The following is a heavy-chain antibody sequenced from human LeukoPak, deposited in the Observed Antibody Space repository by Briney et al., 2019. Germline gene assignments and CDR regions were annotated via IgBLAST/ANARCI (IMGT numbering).Heavy chain of an antibody. CDR3: ERGGDILTGYYRTHENNWFDP. CDR1: RYTFTSYA. J-gene: IGHJ5*02. CDR2: MNPNSWNT. D-gene: IGHD3-9*01. V-gene: IGHV1-8*01. Sequence: GASVKVSCKASRYTFTSYAINWVRQATRQEREWMGWMNPNSWNTGYAQKFQGRVNMSRSTSISTAYMELSSLRSEDTAVYYCERGGDILTGYYRTHENNWFDPWGQGTLVTVSS.